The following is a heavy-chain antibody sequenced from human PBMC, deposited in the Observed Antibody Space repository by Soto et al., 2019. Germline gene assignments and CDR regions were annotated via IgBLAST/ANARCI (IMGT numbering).Heavy chain of an antibody. CDR3: ARDVESGSSQYYYYFYGMDV. J-gene: IGHJ6*02. CDR2: LSYDGSNK. D-gene: IGHD1-26*01. CDR1: GFTFSSNA. V-gene: IGHV3-30-3*01. Sequence: QVQLVESGGGVVQPGRSLRLSCAASGFTFSSNAMRWVRQAPGKGLEWVAVLSYDGSNKYYADSVKGRFTISRDNSKNTLYLQMDSLRTEDTALYYCARDVESGSSQYYYYFYGMDVWGQGTTVTVSS.